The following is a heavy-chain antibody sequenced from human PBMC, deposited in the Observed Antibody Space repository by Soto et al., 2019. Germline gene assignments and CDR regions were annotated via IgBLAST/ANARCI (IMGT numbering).Heavy chain of an antibody. Sequence: EVQLVESGEALVQPGGSWGLSFPASGLTFGSYAINWVRQAPGKGLEWVSSISGSGVTTYYADSVKGRFTISRDNSKNTLFLLQSSLRAEDTAVYYCAKRTQSQYFFDFWGRGTLVTVSS. CDR1: GLTFGSYA. CDR2: ISGSGVTT. CDR3: AKRTQSQYFFDF. D-gene: IGHD4-4*01. V-gene: IGHV3-23*04. J-gene: IGHJ2*01.